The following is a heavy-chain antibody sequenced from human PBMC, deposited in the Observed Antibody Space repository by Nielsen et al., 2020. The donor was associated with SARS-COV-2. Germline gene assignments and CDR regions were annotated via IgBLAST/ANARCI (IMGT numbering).Heavy chain of an antibody. CDR3: ARDYGGNSDSYYYYYMDV. D-gene: IGHD4-23*01. CDR2: IDWDDDK. J-gene: IGHJ6*03. V-gene: IGHV2-70*11. Sequence: SGPTLVKPTQTLTLTCTFSGFSLSTSGMCVSWIRQPPGKALEWLARIDWDDDKYYSTSLKTRLTISKDTSKNQVVLTMTNMDPVDTATYYCARDYGGNSDSYYYYYMDVWGKGTTVTVSS. CDR1: GFSLSTSGMC.